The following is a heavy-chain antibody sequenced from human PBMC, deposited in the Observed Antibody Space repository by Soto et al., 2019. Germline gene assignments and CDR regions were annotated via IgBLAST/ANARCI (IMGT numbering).Heavy chain of an antibody. J-gene: IGHJ6*02. CDR3: ARDPSCSGGSCRYYYYYGMDV. V-gene: IGHV3-23*01. CDR2: ISGSGGSA. D-gene: IGHD2-15*01. Sequence: PXGSLRLACSVAGVTFPNFAMTWVRQAPGKGLDWVSTISGSGGSAYYADSVRGRFTISRDNSKNTLYLQMNSLRAEDTAVYYCARDPSCSGGSCRYYYYYGMDVWGQGPTVTVSS. CDR1: GVTFPNFA.